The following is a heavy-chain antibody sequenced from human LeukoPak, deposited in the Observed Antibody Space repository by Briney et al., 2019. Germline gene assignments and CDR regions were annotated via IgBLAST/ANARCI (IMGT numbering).Heavy chain of an antibody. J-gene: IGHJ4*02. CDR1: GFTFSSYA. CDR3: AKAQWLVPELDN. CDR2: ISGSGGST. V-gene: IGHV3-23*01. Sequence: PGGSLRLXCAASGFTFSSYAMSWVRRAPGKGLEWVSAISGSGGSTYYADSVKGRFTISRDNSKNTLYLQMNSLRAEDTAVYYCAKAQWLVPELDNWGQGTLVTVSS. D-gene: IGHD6-19*01.